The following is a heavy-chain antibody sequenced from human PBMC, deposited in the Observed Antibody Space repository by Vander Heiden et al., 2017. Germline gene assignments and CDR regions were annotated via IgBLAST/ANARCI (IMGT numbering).Heavy chain of an antibody. CDR2: ISSSSSYI. J-gene: IGHJ3*02. D-gene: IGHD3-3*01. Sequence: EVQLLESGGGLVKPGGSLRLSCAASGFTFSSYRMNWVRQAPGKGLEWVSSISSSSSYIYYADSVKGRFTISRDNAKNSLYLQMNSLRAEDTAVYYCARDEGITILGGPPDAFDIWGQGTMVTVSS. V-gene: IGHV3-21*01. CDR1: GFTFSSYR. CDR3: ARDEGITILGGPPDAFDI.